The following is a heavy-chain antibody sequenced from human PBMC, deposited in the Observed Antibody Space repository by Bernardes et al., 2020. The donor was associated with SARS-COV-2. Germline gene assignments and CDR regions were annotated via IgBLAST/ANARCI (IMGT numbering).Heavy chain of an antibody. CDR2: ISWNSGSI. J-gene: IGHJ4*02. Sequence: SLRLSCAASGFTFDDYAMHWVRQAPGKGLEWVSGISWNSGSIGYADSVKGRFTISRDNAKNSLYLQMNSLRAEDTALYYCAKETAAGIGYFDYWGQGTLVTVSS. CDR1: GFTFDDYA. CDR3: AKETAAGIGYFDY. V-gene: IGHV3-9*01. D-gene: IGHD6-13*01.